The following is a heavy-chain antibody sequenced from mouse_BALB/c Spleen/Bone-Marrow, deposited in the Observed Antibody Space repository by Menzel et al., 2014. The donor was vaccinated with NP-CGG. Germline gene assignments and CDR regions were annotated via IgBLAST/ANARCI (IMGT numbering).Heavy chain of an antibody. CDR1: GYSFXSYW. Sequence: QVQLKDSGAELVRPGASVKLSCKASGYSFXSYWMNWVKQRPGQGLEWIGMIHLSDSESRLNQKFKDKATLTVDKSSSTAYMQLSSPTSEDSAVYYCTRYDLTTRAFAYWGQGTLVTVSA. CDR2: IHLSDSES. V-gene: IGHV1-61*01. J-gene: IGHJ3*01. D-gene: IGHD3-3*01. CDR3: TRYDLTTRAFAY.